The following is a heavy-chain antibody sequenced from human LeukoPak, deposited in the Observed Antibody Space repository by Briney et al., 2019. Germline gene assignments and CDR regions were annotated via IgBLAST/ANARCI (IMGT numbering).Heavy chain of an antibody. CDR1: GFTFSSYA. CDR2: ISGSGGST. J-gene: IGHJ4*02. D-gene: IGHD6-13*01. CDR3: AKDRGIAAGVWSYFDY. V-gene: IGHV3-23*01. Sequence: GGSLRLSCAASGFTFSSYAMSWVRQAPGKGLEWVSAISGSGGSTYYADSVKGRFTISRDNSKNTLYLQMNSLRAEDTAVYYCAKDRGIAAGVWSYFDYWGQGTLVTVSS.